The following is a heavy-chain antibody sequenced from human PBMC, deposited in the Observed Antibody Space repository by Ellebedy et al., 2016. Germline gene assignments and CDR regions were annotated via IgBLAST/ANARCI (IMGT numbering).Heavy chain of an antibody. Sequence: SETLSLTCTVSGGSISSGGYYWSWIRQHPGKGLEWIGYIYYSGSTYYNPSLKSRVTISVDTSKNQFSLKLSSVTAADTAVYYCASADIVGYYYGMDVWGQGTTVTVSS. J-gene: IGHJ6*02. CDR1: GGSISSGGYY. CDR2: IYYSGST. D-gene: IGHD2-15*01. CDR3: ASADIVGYYYGMDV. V-gene: IGHV4-31*03.